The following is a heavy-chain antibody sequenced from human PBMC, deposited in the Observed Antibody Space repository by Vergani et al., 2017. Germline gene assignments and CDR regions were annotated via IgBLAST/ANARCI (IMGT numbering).Heavy chain of an antibody. CDR2: ISSSGSTI. V-gene: IGHV3-11*01. J-gene: IGHJ6*02. D-gene: IGHD3-3*01. CDR3: ARDFVRRITIFGVVTKHYYYGMDV. Sequence: QVQLVESGGGLVKPGGSLRLSCAASGFTFSDYYMSWIRQAPGKGLEWVSYISSSGSTIYFAEFVKGRFTIYRDNAKNSLYLQMNSLRAEDTAGYYCARDFVRRITIFGVVTKHYYYGMDVWGQGTTVTVSS. CDR1: GFTFSDYY.